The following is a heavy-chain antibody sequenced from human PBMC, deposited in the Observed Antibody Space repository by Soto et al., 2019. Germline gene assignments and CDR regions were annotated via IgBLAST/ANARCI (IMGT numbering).Heavy chain of an antibody. Sequence: QVQLQESGPGLVKPSQTLSLTCTVSGGSISSGGYYWSWIRQHPGKGLEWIGYIYYSGSTYYNPSLKSRVTISVDTSKNQCSLKLSSVTAADTAVYYCATTRTRKQWLGFDYWGQGTLVTVSS. CDR1: GGSISSGGYY. D-gene: IGHD6-19*01. J-gene: IGHJ4*02. CDR2: IYYSGST. CDR3: ATTRTRKQWLGFDY. V-gene: IGHV4-31*03.